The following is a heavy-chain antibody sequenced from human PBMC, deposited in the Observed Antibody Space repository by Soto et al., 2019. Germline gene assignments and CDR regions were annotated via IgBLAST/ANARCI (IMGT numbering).Heavy chain of an antibody. J-gene: IGHJ6*03. CDR2: IYYSGST. CDR3: ARRNSFYMEV. V-gene: IGHV4-59*08. Sequence: GSLRLSCAASGFTVSSNYMSWIRQPPGKGLEWIDYIYYSGSTNYNPSLKSRVTISLDTSKNQFSLKLTSVTAADTAVYYCARRNSFYMEVWGKGTTVTVSS. CDR1: GFTVSSNY.